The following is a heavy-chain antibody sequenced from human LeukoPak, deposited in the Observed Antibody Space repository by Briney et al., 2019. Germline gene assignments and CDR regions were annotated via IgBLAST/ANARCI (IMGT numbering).Heavy chain of an antibody. V-gene: IGHV4-59*12. CDR2: IYYSGST. Sequence: SETLSLTCTVSGGSISSNYWSWIRQPPGKGLEWIGYIYYSGSTNYNPSLKSRVTISVDTSKNQFSLKLSSVTAADTAVYYCARDLGSSSWGEGCYGMDVWGRGTTVTVSS. CDR1: GGSISSNY. J-gene: IGHJ6*02. CDR3: ARDLGSSSWGEGCYGMDV. D-gene: IGHD6-13*01.